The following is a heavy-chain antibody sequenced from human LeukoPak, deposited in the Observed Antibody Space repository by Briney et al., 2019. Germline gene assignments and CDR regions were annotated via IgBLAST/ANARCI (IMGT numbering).Heavy chain of an antibody. CDR3: AKDAPDYGDYLFDY. J-gene: IGHJ4*02. CDR2: LSYSGAT. D-gene: IGHD4-17*01. Sequence: GGSLRLSCAVSGFTFNKYPMNWVRQAPGKGLEWISTLSYSGATHYADPVKGRFTISRDNSKNTLYLQLNSLRVEDTAVYYCAKDAPDYGDYLFDYWGQGTLVTVSS. CDR1: GFTFNKYP. V-gene: IGHV3-23*01.